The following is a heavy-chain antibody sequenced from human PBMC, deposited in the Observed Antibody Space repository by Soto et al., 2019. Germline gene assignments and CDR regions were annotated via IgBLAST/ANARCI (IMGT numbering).Heavy chain of an antibody. CDR3: ARDQLYYNDISGRPLNAFDV. CDR2: IGIGSSTK. CDR1: GFTFRNYG. V-gene: IGHV3-48*01. J-gene: IGHJ3*01. D-gene: IGHD3-22*01. Sequence: PGGTLRLSCAASGFTFRNYGMNWVSKAPGKGLEWVSYIGIGSSTKYYADSVKGRFTISRDNAKNSLYLQMNSLRAEDTAVYYCARDQLYYNDISGRPLNAFDVWGQGTMVTVSS.